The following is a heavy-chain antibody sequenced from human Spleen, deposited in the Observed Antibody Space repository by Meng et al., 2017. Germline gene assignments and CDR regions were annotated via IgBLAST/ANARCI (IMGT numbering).Heavy chain of an antibody. CDR3: ARDRLDSYGLAFDY. V-gene: IGHV3-30*07. J-gene: IGHJ4*02. CDR2: ISYDGSNK. Sequence: GESLKISCAASGFTFSSYAMHWVRQAPGKGLEWVAVISYDGSNKYYADSVKGRFTISRDNAKNSLYVQMNSLRAEDTAVYYCARDRLDSYGLAFDYWGQGTLVTVSS. D-gene: IGHD5-18*01. CDR1: GFTFSSYA.